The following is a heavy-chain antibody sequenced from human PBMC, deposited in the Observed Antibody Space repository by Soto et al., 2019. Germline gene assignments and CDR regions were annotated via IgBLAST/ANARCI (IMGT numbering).Heavy chain of an antibody. CDR2: IIPIFGTA. D-gene: IGHD3-9*01. V-gene: IGHV1-69*13. CDR3: AIDKGLDYDILTGYYGFDY. Sequence: SVKVSCKASGGTFSSYAISWVRQAPGQGLEWMGGIIPIFGTANYAQKFQGRVTITADESTSTAYMELSSLRSEDTAVYYCAIDKGLDYDILTGYYGFDYWGQGTLVTVSS. CDR1: GGTFSSYA. J-gene: IGHJ4*02.